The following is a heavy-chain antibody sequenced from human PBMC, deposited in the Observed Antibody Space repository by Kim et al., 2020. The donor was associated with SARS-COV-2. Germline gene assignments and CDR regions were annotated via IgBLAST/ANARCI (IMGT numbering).Heavy chain of an antibody. CDR1: GFTFSSYG. Sequence: GGSLRLSCAASGFTFSSYGMHWVRQAPGKGLEWVAVISYDGSNKYYADSVKGRFTITRDNSKNTLYLQMNSLRAEDTAVYYCARGTEACSSATCYVDYWCQGSLLTVSS. CDR2: ISYDGSNK. V-gene: IGHV3-33*05. D-gene: IGHD2-2*01. J-gene: IGHJ4*02. CDR3: ARGTEACSSATCYVDY.